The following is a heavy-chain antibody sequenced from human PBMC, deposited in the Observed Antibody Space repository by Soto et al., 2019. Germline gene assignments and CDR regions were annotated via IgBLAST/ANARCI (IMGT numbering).Heavy chain of an antibody. V-gene: IGHV3-48*02. J-gene: IGHJ4*02. CDR3: SRENPSFDS. Sequence: PGGSLRLSCAASGFTFSDYPMNWVRQSPGKGLEWVSSIRTISSAIYFADSVRGRFTISRDNARNSLYLQMTSLRDEDTAVYYCSRENPSFDSWGQGTVVPFS. CDR1: GFTFSDYP. CDR2: IRTISSAI.